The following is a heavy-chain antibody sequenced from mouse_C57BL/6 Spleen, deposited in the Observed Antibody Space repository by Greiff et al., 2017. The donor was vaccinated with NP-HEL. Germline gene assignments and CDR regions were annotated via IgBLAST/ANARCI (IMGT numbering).Heavy chain of an antibody. CDR1: GFTITDDY. V-gene: IGHV14-4*01. CDR3: TTAQAF. CDR2: IDPENGDP. J-gene: IGHJ4*01. D-gene: IGHD3-2*02. Sequence: EVQLQQSGPELVRPGASVKLSCTASGFTITDDYMHWVKQRPEPGLEWIGLIDPENGDPNSTPKFQGKATITADTSSNTSYLQLSSLTSEDTAVYYCTTAQAFWGQGTSVTVSS.